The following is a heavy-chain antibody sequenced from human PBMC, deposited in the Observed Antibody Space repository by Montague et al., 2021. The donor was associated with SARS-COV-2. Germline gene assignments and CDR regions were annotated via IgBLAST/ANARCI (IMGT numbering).Heavy chain of an antibody. CDR3: ARVGSSSWYFDY. V-gene: IGHV3-7*03. CDR2: IKQDGSEK. Sequence: SLRLSCAASGFTFSSYWMSWVRQAPGKGLEWVANIKQDGSEKYYVDSVKGRFTTSRDNAKNSLYLQMNSLRAEDTAVYYCARVGSSSWYFDYWGQGTLVTVSS. CDR1: GFTFSSYW. D-gene: IGHD6-13*01. J-gene: IGHJ4*02.